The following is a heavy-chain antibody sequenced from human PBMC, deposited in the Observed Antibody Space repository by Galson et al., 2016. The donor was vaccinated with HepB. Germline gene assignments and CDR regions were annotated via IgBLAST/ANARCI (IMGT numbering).Heavy chain of an antibody. CDR1: AGTFKNYA. D-gene: IGHD3-3*01. CDR2: ISGSGGRT. Sequence: SLRLSCAVSAGTFKNYAMNWVRQAPGKGLGWVAAISGSGGRTSYEDSVRGRFTISRDNSKNTLFLQLNTLRADDTAAYYCGLGQDEMPTIFDFWGQGALVTVSS. J-gene: IGHJ4*02. CDR3: GLGQDEMPTIFDF. V-gene: IGHV3-23*01.